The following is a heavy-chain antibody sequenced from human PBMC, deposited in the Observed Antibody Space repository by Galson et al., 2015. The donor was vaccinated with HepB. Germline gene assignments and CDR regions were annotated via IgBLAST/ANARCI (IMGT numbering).Heavy chain of an antibody. CDR1: GFTFSSYG. Sequence: SLRLSCAASGFTFSSYGMHWVRQAPGKGLEWVAVISYDGSNKYYADSVKGRFTISRDNSKNTLYLQMNSLRAEDTAVYYCAKGTEVLLWFGDSPFDYWGQGTLVTVSS. J-gene: IGHJ4*02. CDR2: ISYDGSNK. CDR3: AKGTEVLLWFGDSPFDY. V-gene: IGHV3-30*18. D-gene: IGHD3-10*01.